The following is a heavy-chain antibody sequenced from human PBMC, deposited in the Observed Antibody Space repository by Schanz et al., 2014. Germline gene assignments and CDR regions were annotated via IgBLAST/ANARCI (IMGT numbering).Heavy chain of an antibody. J-gene: IGHJ3*02. CDR2: ISPYNGNT. CDR1: GGTFSSYT. D-gene: IGHD5-18*01. V-gene: IGHV1-18*01. Sequence: QVQLVQSEAEVKKPGSSVKVSCKASGGTFSSYTISWVRQAPGQGLEWMGWISPYNGNTNYAQKLQGRVTMTTDTSTGTAYMELRSLRSDDTALYYCTRGGYSYALSAFDIWGQGTMVTVSS. CDR3: TRGGYSYALSAFDI.